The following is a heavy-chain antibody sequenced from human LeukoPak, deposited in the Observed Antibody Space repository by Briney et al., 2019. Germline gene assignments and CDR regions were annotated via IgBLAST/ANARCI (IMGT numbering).Heavy chain of an antibody. CDR2: IKSKTDGGTT. Sequence: GGSLRLSCAASGFTFSNAWMSWVRQAPGKGLEWVGRIKSKTDGGTTDYAAPVKVRFTISRDNSKNTLHLQMNSLRAEDTAVYYCKKASDSGGYCSSTSCCTYYYYYMDVWGKGTTVTVSS. D-gene: IGHD2-2*01. J-gene: IGHJ6*03. CDR1: GFTFSNAW. V-gene: IGHV3-15*01. CDR3: KKASDSGGYCSSTSCCTYYYYYMDV.